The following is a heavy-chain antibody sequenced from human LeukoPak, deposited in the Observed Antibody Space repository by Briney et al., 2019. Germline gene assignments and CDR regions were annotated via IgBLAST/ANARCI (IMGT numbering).Heavy chain of an antibody. J-gene: IGHJ4*02. CDR2: IGDSGDPT. CDR1: GFAFSSQA. V-gene: IGHV3-23*01. CDR3: AKDARRSSGWYFFDH. D-gene: IGHD6-19*01. Sequence: GGSLRLSCAASGFAFSSQAMGWVRQAPGKGLEWVSVIGDSGDPTYYADSVKGRFTISRDNSKNTLYLQMNSLRAEDTALYYCAKDARRSSGWYFFDHWGQGTLVTASS.